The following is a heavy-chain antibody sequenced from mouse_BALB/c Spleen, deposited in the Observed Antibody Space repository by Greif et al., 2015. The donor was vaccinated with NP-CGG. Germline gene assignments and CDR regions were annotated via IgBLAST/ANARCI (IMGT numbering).Heavy chain of an antibody. D-gene: IGHD1-1*01. CDR2: IDPANGNT. CDR1: GFNIKDTY. V-gene: IGHV14-3*02. J-gene: IGHJ3*01. Sequence: VQLQQSGAELVKPGASVKLSCTASGFNIKDTYMHWVKQRPEQGLEWIGRIDPANGNTKYDPKFQGKATITADTSSNTAYLQLSSLTSEDTAVYYCATPVDYGSSYEFAYWGQGTLVTVSA. CDR3: ATPVDYGSSYEFAY.